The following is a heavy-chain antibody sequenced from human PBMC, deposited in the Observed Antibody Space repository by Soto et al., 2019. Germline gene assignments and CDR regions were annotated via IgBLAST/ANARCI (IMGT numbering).Heavy chain of an antibody. J-gene: IGHJ6*02. D-gene: IGHD1-26*01. CDR2: INAGNGNT. Sequence: SVRVACDASLYTFTIYSMHWVRQAPGQRLEWMGWINAGNGNTKYSQKFQGRVTITRDTSASTAYMELSSLRSEDTAVYYCASSLVGATTYYYYYYGMDVWGQGTTVTVSS. CDR1: LYTFTIYS. V-gene: IGHV1-3*01. CDR3: ASSLVGATTYYYYYYGMDV.